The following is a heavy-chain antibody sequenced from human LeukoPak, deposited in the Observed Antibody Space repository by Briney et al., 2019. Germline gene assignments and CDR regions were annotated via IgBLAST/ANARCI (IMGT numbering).Heavy chain of an antibody. CDR1: GGSFSGYY. D-gene: IGHD1-26*01. CDR3: ARRGWEVGATLYYYYYIDV. CDR2: ISPGGST. Sequence: SETLSLTCAVYGGSFSGYYWTWIRQPPGKGLEWIGEISPGGSTNYNPSLKSRVTISVDTSKNQFSLKVTSVTAADTAVYYCARRGWEVGATLYYYYYIDVWGKGTTVIVSS. V-gene: IGHV4-34*01. J-gene: IGHJ6*03.